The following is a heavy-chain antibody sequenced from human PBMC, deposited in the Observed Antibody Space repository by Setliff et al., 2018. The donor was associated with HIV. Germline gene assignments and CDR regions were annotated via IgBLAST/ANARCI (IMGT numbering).Heavy chain of an antibody. CDR1: GGSFSGYY. V-gene: IGHV4-59*12. J-gene: IGHJ6*03. CDR2: IYIYNSGST. CDR3: ARGLVVVTDSDYDTNYYYYYYMDV. Sequence: TSETLSLTCSVSGGSFSGYYWSWIRQPPGKGLEWIGYIYIYNSGSTYYNPSLKSRVTISIDTSKNQFSLKLSSVTAADTAVYYCARGLVVVTDSDYDTNYYYYYYMDVWGKGTTVTVSS. D-gene: IGHD5-12*01.